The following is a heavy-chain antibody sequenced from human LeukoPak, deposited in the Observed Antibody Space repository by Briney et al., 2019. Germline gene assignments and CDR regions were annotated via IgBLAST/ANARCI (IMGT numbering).Heavy chain of an antibody. V-gene: IGHV2-5*02. D-gene: IGHD2-21*02. CDR1: GFSLSTSGVG. CDR2: IYWDDDK. CDR3: AHLAYCGGDCYTDLYYFDY. J-gene: IGHJ4*02. Sequence: SGPTLVKPTQTLTLTCTFSGFSLSTSGVGVGWIRQPPGKALEWLALIYWDDDKRYSPSLKSRLTITKDTSKNQVVLTMTNMDPVDTATYYCAHLAYCGGDCYTDLYYFDYWGQGTLATVSS.